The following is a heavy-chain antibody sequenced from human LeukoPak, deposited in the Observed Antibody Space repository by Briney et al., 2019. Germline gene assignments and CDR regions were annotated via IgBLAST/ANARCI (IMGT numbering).Heavy chain of an antibody. Sequence: GGSLRLSCAASGFTFRSYAMSWVRQAPGKGLEWVSYISSGGSTIYFADSVKGRFTISRDNAKNSLYLQMNSLRAEDTAVYYCARDPRNGYGQYGMDVWGQGTTVTVSS. CDR1: GFTFRSYA. CDR3: ARDPRNGYGQYGMDV. D-gene: IGHD5-24*01. J-gene: IGHJ6*02. CDR2: ISSGGSTI. V-gene: IGHV3-48*03.